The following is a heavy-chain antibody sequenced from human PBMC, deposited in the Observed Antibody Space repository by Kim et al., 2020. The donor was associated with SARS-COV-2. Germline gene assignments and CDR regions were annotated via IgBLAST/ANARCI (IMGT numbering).Heavy chain of an antibody. CDR3: ARQSRGMATTVY. CDR1: GGSFSGYY. J-gene: IGHJ4*02. Sequence: SETLSLTCAVYGGSFSGYYWSWIRQPPGKGLEWIGEINHSGSTNYNPSLKSRVTISVDTSKNQFSLKLSSVTAADTAVYYCARQSRGMATTVYWGQGTLVTVSS. D-gene: IGHD5-12*01. V-gene: IGHV4-34*01. CDR2: INHSGST.